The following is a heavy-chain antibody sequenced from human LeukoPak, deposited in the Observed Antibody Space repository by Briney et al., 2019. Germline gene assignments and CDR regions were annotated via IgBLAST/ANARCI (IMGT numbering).Heavy chain of an antibody. CDR3: ARPHRRITGTTAGTDY. CDR2: INPSGGST. V-gene: IGHV1-46*03. Sequence: ASVKVSCKASGYTFTGYYMHWVRQAPGQGLEWMGIINPSGGSTSYAQKFQGRVTMTRDTSTSTVYMELSSLRSEDTAVYYCARPHRRITGTTAGTDYWGQGTLVTVSS. D-gene: IGHD1-14*01. CDR1: GYTFTGYY. J-gene: IGHJ4*02.